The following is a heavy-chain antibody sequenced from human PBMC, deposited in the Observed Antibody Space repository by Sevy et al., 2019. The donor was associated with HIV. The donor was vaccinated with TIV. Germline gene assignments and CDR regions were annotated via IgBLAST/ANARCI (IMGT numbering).Heavy chain of an antibody. CDR3: ASSMIRGVGDY. Sequence: GESLKISCAASGFTFSSYTMFWIRQAPGKGLEWMASISYDGNNKYYADSVKGRFTISRDNFKNTRYVQMNSLRPEDTAVYYCASSMIRGVGDYWGQGTLVTVSS. D-gene: IGHD3-10*01. CDR2: ISYDGNNK. CDR1: GFTFSSYT. J-gene: IGHJ4*02. V-gene: IGHV3-30-3*01.